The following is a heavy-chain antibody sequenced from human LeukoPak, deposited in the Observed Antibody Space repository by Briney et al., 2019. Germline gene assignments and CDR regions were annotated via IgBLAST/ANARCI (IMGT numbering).Heavy chain of an antibody. J-gene: IGHJ1*01. CDR3: ARGDFGGAPRYFQH. Sequence: PSETLSLTCTVSGGSISSGGYYWSWIRQHPGKGPEWIGYIYYSGSTYYNPSLKSRVTISVDTSKNQFSLKLSSVTAADTAVYYCARGDFGGAPRYFQHWGQGTLVTVSS. V-gene: IGHV4-31*03. CDR1: GGSISSGGYY. D-gene: IGHD3-16*01. CDR2: IYYSGST.